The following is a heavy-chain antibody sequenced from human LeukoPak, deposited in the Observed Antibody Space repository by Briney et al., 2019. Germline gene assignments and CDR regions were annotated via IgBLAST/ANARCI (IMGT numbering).Heavy chain of an antibody. D-gene: IGHD2-2*02. Sequence: GGSLRLSCAASGFTFSSYAMSWVRQAPGKGLEWVSAISGSGGSTYYADSVKGRFTISRDNSENTLYLQTNSLRAEDTAVYYCAKESYQLLYADYWGQGTLVTVSS. V-gene: IGHV3-23*01. CDR2: ISGSGGST. CDR3: AKESYQLLYADY. J-gene: IGHJ4*02. CDR1: GFTFSSYA.